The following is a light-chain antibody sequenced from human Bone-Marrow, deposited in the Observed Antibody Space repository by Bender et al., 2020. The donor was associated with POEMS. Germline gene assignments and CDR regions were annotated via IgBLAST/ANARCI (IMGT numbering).Light chain of an antibody. CDR1: NSNIGTNA. V-gene: IGLV1-44*01. J-gene: IGLJ3*02. CDR2: SDN. Sequence: QSVLTQPPSASGTPGQRVTISCSGSNSNIGTNAVNWYQQFPGTAPKLLICSDNQRPSGVPDRFYAFNSGSSASLAIRGLQTEDGAEYYWGTWEGEVDGGVF. CDR3: GTWEGEVDGGV.